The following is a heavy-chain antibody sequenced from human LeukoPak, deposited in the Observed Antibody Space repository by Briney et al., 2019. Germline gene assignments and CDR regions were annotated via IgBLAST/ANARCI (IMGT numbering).Heavy chain of an antibody. Sequence: SETLSLTCTVSGGSVSSYYWSWIRQPPGKGLEWIGYIYYSGSTNYNPSLKSRVTISVDTSKNQFSLKLSSVTAADTAVYYCARVVGYSTVDYWGQGTLVTVSS. D-gene: IGHD4-11*01. CDR1: GGSVSSYY. J-gene: IGHJ4*02. CDR3: ARVVGYSTVDY. V-gene: IGHV4-59*02. CDR2: IYYSGST.